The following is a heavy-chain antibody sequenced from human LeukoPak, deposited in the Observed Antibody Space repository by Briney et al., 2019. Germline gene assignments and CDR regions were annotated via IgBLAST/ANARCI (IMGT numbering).Heavy chain of an antibody. Sequence: GGSLRLSCAASGFNFNDFYMSWIRQAPGKGLEWISYISGSGTTIYYADSVKGRFTIPRDNAKNSLYLQMNSLRAEDTALYYCAKDINKGAAAGTPAFDIWGQGTMVTVSS. J-gene: IGHJ3*02. CDR3: AKDINKGAAAGTPAFDI. V-gene: IGHV3-11*01. CDR1: GFNFNDFY. D-gene: IGHD6-13*01. CDR2: ISGSGTTI.